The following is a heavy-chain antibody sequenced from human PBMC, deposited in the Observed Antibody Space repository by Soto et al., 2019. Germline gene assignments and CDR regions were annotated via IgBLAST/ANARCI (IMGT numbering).Heavy chain of an antibody. V-gene: IGHV2-5*02. CDR2: IYWDDDK. J-gene: IGHJ4*02. CDR3: ADTSPTIWTYYFDY. D-gene: IGHD2-2*02. Sequence: QITLKESGPPLVKPTQTLTLTCTFSGFSLSTSGVGVGWIRQPPGKALEWLALIYWDDDKRYSPSLKSRLTITKDTSKCQVVLTMTNMDPVDTATYYCADTSPTIWTYYFDYWGQGTLVTVSS. CDR1: GFSLSTSGVG.